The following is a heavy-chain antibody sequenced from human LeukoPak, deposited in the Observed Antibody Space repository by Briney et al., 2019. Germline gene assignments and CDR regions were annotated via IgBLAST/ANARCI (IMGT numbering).Heavy chain of an antibody. J-gene: IGHJ4*02. CDR3: AKSNDFWSGYPEYYFDY. V-gene: IGHV3-23*01. D-gene: IGHD3-3*01. CDR1: GFPFSSYA. CDR2: ISGSGDDT. Sequence: PGGSLRLSCVVSGFPFSSYAMSWVRQAPGKGLEWVSGISGSGDDTYYAASVKGRFIVFRDNSKNTLYLQMNSLRAEDTAVYYCAKSNDFWSGYPEYYFDYWGQGTLVTVSS.